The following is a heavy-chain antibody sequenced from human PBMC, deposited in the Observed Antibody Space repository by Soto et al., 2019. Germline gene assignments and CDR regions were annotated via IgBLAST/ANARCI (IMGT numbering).Heavy chain of an antibody. V-gene: IGHV3-53*01. CDR1: GFTFTPYA. CDR3: ARAVAGDIDY. J-gene: IGHJ4*02. Sequence: GGSLRLSCAASGFTFTPYAMSWVRQAPGKGLEWVSVIFGGGTTYYADSVKGRFTISRDNSKNTLYLQMNSLRAEDTAVYYCARAVAGDIDYWGQGTLVTVSS. CDR2: IFGGGTT. D-gene: IGHD6-19*01.